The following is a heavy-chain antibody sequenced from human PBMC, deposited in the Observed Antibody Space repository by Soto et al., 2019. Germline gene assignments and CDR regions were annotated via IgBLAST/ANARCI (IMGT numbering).Heavy chain of an antibody. J-gene: IGHJ5*02. Sequence: PXGTLSLTGSVSGRSISEINSYWGWIRQTPGEGLEWIGTIHHTGSTYYNPSLKSRVIISLDTSKNQFSLKLSSVTAADTALYYCARPEGGYGSGYSWFDPWGQGTRVTVSS. CDR1: GRSISEINSY. CDR3: ARPEGGYGSGYSWFDP. CDR2: IHHTGST. D-gene: IGHD5-12*01. V-gene: IGHV4-39*01.